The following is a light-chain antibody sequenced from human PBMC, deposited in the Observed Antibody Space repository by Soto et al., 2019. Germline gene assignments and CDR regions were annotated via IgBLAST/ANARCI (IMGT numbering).Light chain of an antibody. CDR3: SSYAGSNNWN. Sequence: SALTQPPSASGSPGQSVTLSCTGTSSDVGGYNYVSWYQQHPGKAPKLMIYEVSKRPSGVPDRFSGSKSGNTASLTVSGLQAEDEADYYCSSYAGSNNWNFGTGTKLTVL. J-gene: IGLJ1*01. CDR2: EVS. CDR1: SSDVGGYNY. V-gene: IGLV2-8*01.